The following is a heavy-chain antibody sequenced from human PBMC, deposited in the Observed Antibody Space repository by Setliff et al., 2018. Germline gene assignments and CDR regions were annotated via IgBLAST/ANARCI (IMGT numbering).Heavy chain of an antibody. J-gene: IGHJ6*03. CDR3: ARASSGWYSAYYYYMDV. Sequence: PSETLSLTCTVSGGSISNDSYYWSWIRQPAGKGLEWLGHIHTSGNTNYNPSLKSRVPMATNTSKNQFSLKLSSVNAADTALYYCARASSGWYSAYYYYMDVWGKGTTVTVSS. D-gene: IGHD6-19*01. CDR1: GGSISNDSYY. CDR2: IHTSGNT. V-gene: IGHV4-61*09.